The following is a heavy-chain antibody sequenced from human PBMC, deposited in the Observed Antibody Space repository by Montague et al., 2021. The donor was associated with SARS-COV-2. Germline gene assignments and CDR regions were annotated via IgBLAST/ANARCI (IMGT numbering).Heavy chain of an antibody. CDR1: GASISTGIYY. V-gene: IGHV4-61*02. D-gene: IGHD1-26*01. CDR2: IWYTGHT. Sequence: TLSLTCTVSGASISTGIYYWSWIRQPAGKGLEWIGRIWYTGHTDYNTSLESRVFMSVDTSTNQFSLSLTSVTAADTAVYFCARSGSGTLGFDLWGQGTLVTVSS. J-gene: IGHJ4*02. CDR3: ARSGSGTLGFDL.